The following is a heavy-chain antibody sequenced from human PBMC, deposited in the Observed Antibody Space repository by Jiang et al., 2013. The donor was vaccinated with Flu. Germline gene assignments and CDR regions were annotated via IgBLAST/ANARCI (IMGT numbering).Heavy chain of an antibody. D-gene: IGHD2-15*01. V-gene: IGHV3-30*18. Sequence: VQLVESGGGVVQPGRSLRLSCAASGFTFSSYGMHWVRQAPGKGLEWVAVISYDGSNKYYADSVKGRFTISRDNSKNTLYLQMNSLRAEDTAVYYCAKDRLGYCSGGSCYSGFDYVGPGNPGHRLL. J-gene: IGHJ4*02. CDR2: ISYDGSNK. CDR3: AKDRLGYCSGGSCYSGFDY. CDR1: GFTFSSYG.